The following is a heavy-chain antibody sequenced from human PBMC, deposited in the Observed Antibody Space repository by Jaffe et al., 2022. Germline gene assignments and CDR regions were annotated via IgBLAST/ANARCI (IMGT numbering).Heavy chain of an antibody. CDR1: GYTFTSYY. J-gene: IGHJ4*02. CDR3: ARGPGSYYLNY. CDR2: INPSGGST. Sequence: QVQLVQSGAEVKKPGASVKVSCKASGYTFTSYYMHWVRQAPGQGLEWMGIINPSGGSTTYTQKFQGRVTMTRDTSTSTVFMDLSSLRSEDTAVYYCARGPGSYYLNYWGQGTLVTVSS. D-gene: IGHD3-10*01. V-gene: IGHV1-46*01.